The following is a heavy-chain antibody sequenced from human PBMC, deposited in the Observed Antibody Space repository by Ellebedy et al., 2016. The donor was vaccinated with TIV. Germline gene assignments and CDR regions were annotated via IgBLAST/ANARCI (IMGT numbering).Heavy chain of an antibody. J-gene: IGHJ6*02. CDR2: INPNSGGT. Sequence: AASVKVSCKASGYTFTGYYMHWVRQAPGQGLEWMGWINPNSGGTNYAQKFQGWVTMTRDTSISTAYMELSRPRSDDTAVYYCARGEAAAGMYYYYGMDVWGQGTTVTVSS. CDR3: ARGEAAAGMYYYYGMDV. D-gene: IGHD6-13*01. V-gene: IGHV1-2*04. CDR1: GYTFTGYY.